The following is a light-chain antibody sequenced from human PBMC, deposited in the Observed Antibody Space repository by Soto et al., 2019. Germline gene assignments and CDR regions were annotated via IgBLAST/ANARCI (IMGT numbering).Light chain of an antibody. J-gene: IGKJ2*03. Sequence: TQSPATLSVSLGEEVSLSCRASQSVGPNLAWYQQRPGQAPRLLIHWGSTRANGVPARFRGSGRETDFTPTISNLQSEDLAVYYCQQYENWPPYSFGQGTRLEIK. CDR3: QQYENWPPYS. V-gene: IGKV3-15*01. CDR1: QSVGPN. CDR2: WGS.